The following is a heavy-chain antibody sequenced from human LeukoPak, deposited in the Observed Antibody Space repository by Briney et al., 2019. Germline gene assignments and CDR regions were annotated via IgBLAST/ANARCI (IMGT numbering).Heavy chain of an antibody. V-gene: IGHV1-18*01. D-gene: IGHD5-24*01. CDR3: ARDHLSETNYFVP. CDR1: GYTFTSYG. J-gene: IGHJ5*02. CDR2: ISAYNGNT. Sequence: SVKVSCKASGYTFTSYGISWVRQAPGQGLEWMGWISAYNGNTNYAQKFQGRVTMTTDTSTSTAYMELRSLRSDDTAVYYCARDHLSETNYFVPWGQGTLVTVSS.